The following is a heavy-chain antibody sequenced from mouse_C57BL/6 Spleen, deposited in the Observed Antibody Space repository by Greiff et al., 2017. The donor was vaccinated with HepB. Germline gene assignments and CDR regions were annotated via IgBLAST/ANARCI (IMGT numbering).Heavy chain of an antibody. J-gene: IGHJ3*01. CDR2: ISSGSSTI. CDR1: GFTFSDYG. CDR3: AAEGLGPFAY. Sequence: DVKLVESGGGLVKPGGSLKLSCAASGFTFSDYGMHWVRQAPEKGLEWVAYISSGSSTIYYADTVKGRFTISRDNAKNTLFLQMTSLRAEDTAMYYCAAEGLGPFAYWGQGTLVTVSA. D-gene: IGHD4-1*01. V-gene: IGHV5-17*01.